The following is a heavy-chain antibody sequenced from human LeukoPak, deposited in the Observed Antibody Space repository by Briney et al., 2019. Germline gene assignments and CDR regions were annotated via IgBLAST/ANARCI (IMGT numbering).Heavy chain of an antibody. J-gene: IGHJ4*02. CDR1: GFTFSDYY. Sequence: GGSLTLSCAASGFTFSDYYMSWIRQAPGKGLEWVSYISISSSYTNYADSVKGRFTISRDNAKNSLYLQMNSLRAEDTAVYYCASVIKNWNANHFDYWGQGTLVTVSS. CDR3: ASVIKNWNANHFDY. D-gene: IGHD1-1*01. CDR2: ISISSSYT. V-gene: IGHV3-11*03.